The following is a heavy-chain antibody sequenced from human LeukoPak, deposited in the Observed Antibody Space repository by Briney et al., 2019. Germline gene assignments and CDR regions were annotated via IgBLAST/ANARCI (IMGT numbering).Heavy chain of an antibody. CDR3: ARVLTGGYWYFDL. CDR1: GGSISSGGYS. J-gene: IGHJ2*01. CDR2: IYHSGST. V-gene: IGHV4-30-2*01. D-gene: IGHD7-27*01. Sequence: SKTLSLTCAVSGGSISSGGYSWSWIRQPPGEGLEWIGYIYHSGSTYYDPSLKSRVTISLDRSKDQFSLKLSSVTAADTAVYYCARVLTGGYWYFDLWGRGTLVTVSS.